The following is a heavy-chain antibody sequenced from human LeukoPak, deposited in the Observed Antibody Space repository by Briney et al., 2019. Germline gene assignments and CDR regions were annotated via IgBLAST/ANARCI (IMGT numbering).Heavy chain of an antibody. Sequence: GGSLRLSCAASGFTFSSYSMNWVRQAPGKGLEWVSYISSSSTIYYADSVKGRFTISRDNAKNSLYLQMNSLRDEDTAVYYCARDGVTAIYDYWGQGTLVTVSS. D-gene: IGHD2-21*02. V-gene: IGHV3-48*02. CDR3: ARDGVTAIYDY. CDR2: ISSSSTI. CDR1: GFTFSSYS. J-gene: IGHJ4*02.